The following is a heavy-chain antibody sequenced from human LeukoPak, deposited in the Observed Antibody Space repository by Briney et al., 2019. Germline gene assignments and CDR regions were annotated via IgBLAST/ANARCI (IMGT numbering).Heavy chain of an antibody. CDR1: GGSISSGSYY. V-gene: IGHV4-61*02. Sequence: SQTLSLTCTVSGGSISSGSYYWSWIRQPAEKGLEWIGRIYTSGSTNYNPSLKSRVTISVDTSKNHFSLKLSSVTAADTAVYYCASWVLVPRYYIDVWGKGTTVTVSS. CDR2: IYTSGST. J-gene: IGHJ6*03. CDR3: ASWVLVPRYYIDV. D-gene: IGHD2-2*01.